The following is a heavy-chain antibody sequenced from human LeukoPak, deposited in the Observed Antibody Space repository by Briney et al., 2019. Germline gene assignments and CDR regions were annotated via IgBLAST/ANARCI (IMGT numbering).Heavy chain of an antibody. V-gene: IGHV3-48*03. CDR3: ARRLGYCSSTSCHNWFDP. D-gene: IGHD2-2*01. CDR1: GFTFSSYE. J-gene: IGHJ5*02. Sequence: PGGSLRLSCAASGFTFSSYEMNWVRQAPGKGLEWVSYISSSGSNIYYADSVKGRFTISRENAKNSLYLQMNSLRAEDTAVYYCARRLGYCSSTSCHNWFDPWGQGTLVTVSS. CDR2: ISSSGSNI.